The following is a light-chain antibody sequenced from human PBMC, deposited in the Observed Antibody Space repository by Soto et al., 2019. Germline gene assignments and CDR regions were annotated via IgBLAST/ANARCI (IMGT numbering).Light chain of an antibody. CDR2: DAS. V-gene: IGKV1-5*01. CDR1: QSISSW. CDR3: QQYNSYLKT. Sequence: DIQMTQSPSTLSASVGDRVTITCRASQSISSWLAWYQQKQGKAPKLLIYDASSLESGVPSRFSGSGSGTEFTLTISSLQPDDFATYYCQQYNSYLKTFGQGTKVDIK. J-gene: IGKJ1*01.